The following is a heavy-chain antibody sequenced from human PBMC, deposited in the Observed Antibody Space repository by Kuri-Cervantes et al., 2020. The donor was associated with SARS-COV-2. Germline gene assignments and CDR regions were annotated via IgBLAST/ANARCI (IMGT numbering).Heavy chain of an antibody. V-gene: IGHV1-2*02. D-gene: IGHD3-22*01. Sequence: ASVKVSCKASGYTFTGYYMHWVRQAPGQGLEWMGWINPNSGGTNYAQKFQGRVTMTRDTSISTAYMELSRLRSDDTAVYYCGASGYWKDWFDPWGQGTLVTVSS. CDR1: GYTFTGYY. J-gene: IGHJ5*02. CDR3: GASGYWKDWFDP. CDR2: INPNSGGT.